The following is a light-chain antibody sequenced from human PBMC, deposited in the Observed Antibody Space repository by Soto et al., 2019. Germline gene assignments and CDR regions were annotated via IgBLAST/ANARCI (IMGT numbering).Light chain of an antibody. Sequence: QSVLTQXASVSGSPGQSITISCTGTSSDVGGYNYVSWYQQHPGKAPKLIIFEVSYRPSGISNRFSASKSGDTASLTISGLQADDEADYYCCSYTDSRTHIFGSGTKVTVL. J-gene: IGLJ1*01. CDR1: SSDVGGYNY. V-gene: IGLV2-14*01. CDR3: CSYTDSRTHI. CDR2: EVS.